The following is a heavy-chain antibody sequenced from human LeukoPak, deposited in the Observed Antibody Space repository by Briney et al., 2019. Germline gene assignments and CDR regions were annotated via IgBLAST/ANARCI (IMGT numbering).Heavy chain of an antibody. CDR3: ARAPVPLKRPNWFDP. CDR1: GFTFSSYS. CDR2: ISSSGTPI. D-gene: IGHD1-1*01. Sequence: AGGSLRLSCAASGFTFSSYSMNWVRQAPGKGLEWVSYISSSGTPIYYADSVKGRFTISRDTAKNSLYLQMDSLRAEDTAVYYCARAPVPLKRPNWFDPWGQGTLVTVSS. V-gene: IGHV3-48*04. J-gene: IGHJ5*02.